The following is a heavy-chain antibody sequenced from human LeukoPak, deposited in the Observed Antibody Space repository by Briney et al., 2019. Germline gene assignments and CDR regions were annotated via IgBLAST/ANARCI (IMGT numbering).Heavy chain of an antibody. CDR2: ISSGDNTI. CDR3: AKVMGNYATDY. CDR1: GFTFSDYY. V-gene: IGHV3-11*04. D-gene: IGHD1-7*01. Sequence: GGSLRLSCAASGFTFSDYYMSWIRQAPGKGLEWVSYISSGDNTIYYADSVKGRFTMSRDNAKNSLYLQMNSLRAEDTAVYYCAKVMGNYATDYWGQGTLVTVSS. J-gene: IGHJ4*02.